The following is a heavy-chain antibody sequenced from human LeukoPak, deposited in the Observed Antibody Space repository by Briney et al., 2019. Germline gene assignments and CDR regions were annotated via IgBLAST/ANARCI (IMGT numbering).Heavy chain of an antibody. CDR1: GGSVSSGGYY. J-gene: IGHJ5*02. V-gene: IGHV4-61*08. Sequence: SETLSLTCTVSGGSVSSGGYYWSWIRQPPGKGLEWIGYIYYSGSTNYNPSLKSRVTISVDTSKNQFSLKLSSVTAADTAVYYCARESKDFEATIFGWFDPWGQGTLVTVSS. D-gene: IGHD3-3*01. CDR2: IYYSGST. CDR3: ARESKDFEATIFGWFDP.